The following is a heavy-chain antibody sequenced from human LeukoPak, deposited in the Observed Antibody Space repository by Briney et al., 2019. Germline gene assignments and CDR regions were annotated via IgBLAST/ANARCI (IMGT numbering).Heavy chain of an antibody. Sequence: ASVKVSCKASGYTFTTYDISWVRQATGQGLEWMGWMNPNSANTGYAQKFQGRVIMTRNTSINTAYMELSRLRFDDTAVYYCARAQGDSSGYWDYWGQGTLVTVSS. J-gene: IGHJ4*02. D-gene: IGHD3-22*01. CDR3: ARAQGDSSGYWDY. CDR2: MNPNSANT. CDR1: GYTFTTYD. V-gene: IGHV1-8*01.